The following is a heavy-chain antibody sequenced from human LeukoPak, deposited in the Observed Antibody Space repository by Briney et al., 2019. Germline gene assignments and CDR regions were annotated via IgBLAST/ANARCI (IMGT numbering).Heavy chain of an antibody. CDR3: ARHGLGSSWFGFDY. V-gene: IGHV5-51*01. CDR1: GYTFTTYW. CDR2: IYPGDSDP. J-gene: IGHJ4*02. D-gene: IGHD6-13*01. Sequence: HGESLKISCKGSGYTFTTYWIVWVRQMPGKGLEWVGIIYPGDSDPRYSPSFQGQVTISADKSISTAYLQWSSLKASDSAMYYCARHGLGSSWFGFDYWGQGTLVTVSS.